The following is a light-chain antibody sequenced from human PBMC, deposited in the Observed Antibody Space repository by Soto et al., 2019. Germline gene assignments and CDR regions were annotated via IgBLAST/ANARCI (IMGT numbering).Light chain of an antibody. V-gene: IGLV2-23*01. CDR1: TSDVGSYSL. CDR2: EGT. CDR3: SSYAGSSARVV. J-gene: IGLJ2*01. Sequence: QSVLTQPASVSGSPGQSITISCTGTTSDVGSYSLVSWYQQHPGKAPKLMIYEGTKRPSEISDRFSGSESDTTASLIISGLQPEDEADYYCSSYAGSSARVVFGGGTKVTVL.